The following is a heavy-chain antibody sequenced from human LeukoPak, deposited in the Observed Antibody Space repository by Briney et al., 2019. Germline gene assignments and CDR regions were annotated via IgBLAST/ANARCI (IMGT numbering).Heavy chain of an antibody. CDR2: MNPNSGNT. V-gene: IGHV1-8*01. Sequence: ASVKVSCKASGYTFTSYDINWVRQATGQGLEWMGWMNPNSGNTGYAQKFQGGVTMTRNTSISTAYMELSSLRSEDTAVYYCARRNYDFWSGYYTVDYWGQGTLVTVSS. CDR1: GYTFTSYD. CDR3: ARRNYDFWSGYYTVDY. J-gene: IGHJ4*02. D-gene: IGHD3-3*01.